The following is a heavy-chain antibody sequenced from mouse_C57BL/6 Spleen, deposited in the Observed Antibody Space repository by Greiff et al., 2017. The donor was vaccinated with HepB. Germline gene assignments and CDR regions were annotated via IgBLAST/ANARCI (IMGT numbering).Heavy chain of an antibody. V-gene: IGHV5-4*01. Sequence: EVQGVESGGGLVKPGGSLKLSCAASGFTFSSYAMSWVRQTPEKRLEWVATISDGGSYTYYPDNVKGRFTISRDNAKNNLYLQMSHLKSEDTAMYYCARVYYDYDGYYFDYWGQGTTLTVSS. D-gene: IGHD2-4*01. CDR3: ARVYYDYDGYYFDY. CDR2: ISDGGSYT. CDR1: GFTFSSYA. J-gene: IGHJ2*01.